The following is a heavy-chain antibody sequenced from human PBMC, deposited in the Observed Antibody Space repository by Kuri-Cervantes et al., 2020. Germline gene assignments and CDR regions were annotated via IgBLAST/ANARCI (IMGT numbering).Heavy chain of an antibody. CDR2: INHSGST. V-gene: IGHV4-30-4*01. CDR3: AREESAAGTSD. J-gene: IGHJ4*02. D-gene: IGHD6-13*01. CDR1: GGSISSGDYY. Sequence: LRLSCTVSGGSISSGDYYWSWIRQPPGKGLEWIGEINHSGSTNYNPSLKSRVTISVDTSKNQFSLKLSSVTAADTAVYYCAREESAAGTSDWGQGTLVTVSS.